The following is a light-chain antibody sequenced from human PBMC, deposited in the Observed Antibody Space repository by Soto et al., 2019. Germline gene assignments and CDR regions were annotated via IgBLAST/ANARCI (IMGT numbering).Light chain of an antibody. CDR2: SNN. Sequence: QPVLTQPTSASGTPGQRVTISCSGSSSNIGSNTVNWYQQLPGTAPKPLISSNNQRPSWVPDRFSGSKSGTSASLATSGLQSEYEDDYYGAAWDDRLNGYVVFGGGTKLTVL. J-gene: IGLJ2*01. V-gene: IGLV1-44*01. CDR1: SSNIGSNT. CDR3: AAWDDRLNGYVV.